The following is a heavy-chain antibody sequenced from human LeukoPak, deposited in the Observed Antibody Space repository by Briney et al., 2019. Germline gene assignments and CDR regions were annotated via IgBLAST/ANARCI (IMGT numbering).Heavy chain of an antibody. D-gene: IGHD3-22*01. Sequence: GRSLRLSCAASGFTFSGYAMPWVRQAPGKGLEWVAVISYDGGNKYYVDSVKGRFTISRDNSRNTLYLQMNSLRTEDTAVYYCARDFNYYDSSGYYRHFDYWGQGTLVTVSS. V-gene: IGHV3-30-3*01. CDR1: GFTFSGYA. CDR3: ARDFNYYDSSGYYRHFDY. CDR2: ISYDGGNK. J-gene: IGHJ4*02.